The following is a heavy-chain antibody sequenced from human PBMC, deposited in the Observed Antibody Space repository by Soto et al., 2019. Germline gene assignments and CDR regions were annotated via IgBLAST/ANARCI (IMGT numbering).Heavy chain of an antibody. CDR2: INHSGST. CDR1: GGSFSGYY. Sequence: PSETLSLTCAVYGGSFSGYYWSWIRQPPGKGLEWIGEINHSGSTNYNPSLKSRVTISVDTSKNQFSLKLSSVTAADTAVYYCARRRYQPLYYFDYWGQGTLVTVSS. D-gene: IGHD2-2*01. J-gene: IGHJ4*02. V-gene: IGHV4-34*01. CDR3: ARRRYQPLYYFDY.